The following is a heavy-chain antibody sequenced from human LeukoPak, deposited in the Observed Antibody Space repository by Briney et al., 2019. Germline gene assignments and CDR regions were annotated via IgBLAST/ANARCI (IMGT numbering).Heavy chain of an antibody. V-gene: IGHV3-21*01. CDR3: ARNYYDSSGYYYAFDY. CDR2: ISSSGSLI. Sequence: GGSLRLSCAASGFIFSGFRMNWVRQAPGKGLECVSSISSSGSLIYYADSMKGRFTVPRDNAKNSLFLQLNSLRAEDTAVYYCARNYYDSSGYYYAFDYWGQGTLVTVSS. D-gene: IGHD3-22*01. J-gene: IGHJ4*02. CDR1: GFIFSGFR.